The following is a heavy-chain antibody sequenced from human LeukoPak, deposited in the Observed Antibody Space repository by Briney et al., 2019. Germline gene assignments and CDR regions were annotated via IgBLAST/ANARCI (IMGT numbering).Heavy chain of an antibody. Sequence: SETLSLTCTVSGGSISSYYWSWIRQPPGKGLEWIGYISYSGSTNYNPSLKSRVTMSVDTSKNQFSLKLSSVTAADTAVYYCARGYCSSTSCYPSDYWGQGTLVTVSS. D-gene: IGHD2-2*01. J-gene: IGHJ4*02. V-gene: IGHV4-59*12. CDR1: GGSISSYY. CDR2: ISYSGST. CDR3: ARGYCSSTSCYPSDY.